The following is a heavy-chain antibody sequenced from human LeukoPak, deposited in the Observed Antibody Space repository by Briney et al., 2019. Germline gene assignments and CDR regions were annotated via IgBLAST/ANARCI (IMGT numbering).Heavy chain of an antibody. D-gene: IGHD3-16*01. CDR1: GYTFTYYC. Sequence: ASVKVSCKASGYTFTYYCITWVRQAPGQGLEWMGWISAYSGDTNDAQKFQGRVTMTTDTSTRTAYMELRSLRSDDTAVYYCARAGGISCRQFFDYWGQGTLVTVSS. V-gene: IGHV1-18*01. CDR3: ARAGGISCRQFFDY. J-gene: IGHJ4*02. CDR2: ISAYSGDT.